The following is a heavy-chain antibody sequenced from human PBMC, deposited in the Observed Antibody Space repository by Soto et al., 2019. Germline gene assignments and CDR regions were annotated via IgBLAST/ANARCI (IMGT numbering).Heavy chain of an antibody. J-gene: IGHJ6*03. CDR3: ARDGAYFSGIACRESFRYRDV. CDR1: GFSFSDYS. CDR2: ISCSSSYI. Sequence: EVQLVESGGGLVKPGGSLRLSCAASGFSFSDYSMNWVRQAPGKGLEWVSSISCSSSYIYYTDSLKGRFTVSRDNANKSLYAQMNSLRAEDPAVYYRARDGAYFSGIACRESFRYRDVWGEGTTVTVSS. V-gene: IGHV3-21*04. D-gene: IGHD2-15*01.